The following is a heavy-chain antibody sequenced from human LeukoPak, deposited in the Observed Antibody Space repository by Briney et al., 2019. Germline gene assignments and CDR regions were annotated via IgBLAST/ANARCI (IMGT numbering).Heavy chain of an antibody. CDR2: IYHSGHT. V-gene: IGHV4-59*08. D-gene: IGHD4-4*01. Sequence: SETLSLTCSVSGASVSSDYWSWIRQSPGKGLEWIGYIYHSGHTMSNPSLKSRVSLSLDTSNNQFSLKLSSVTAADTAVYYCARHPFQYPFDHWGQGTVVSVSS. CDR1: GASVSSDY. J-gene: IGHJ5*02. CDR3: ARHPFQYPFDH.